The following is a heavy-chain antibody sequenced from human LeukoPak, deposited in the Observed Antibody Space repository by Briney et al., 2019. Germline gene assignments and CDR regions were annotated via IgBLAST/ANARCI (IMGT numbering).Heavy chain of an antibody. CDR1: GFTFSNYA. CDR2: LSNTGSRA. CDR3: AKGLESSIWYTLIDY. J-gene: IGHJ4*02. V-gene: IGHV3-23*01. D-gene: IGHD6-13*01. Sequence: PGGSLRLSCAASGFTFSNYAMNWVRQAPGKGLEWVSGLSNTGSRAPYADSVKGRFTISRDNSKNTLYLQLNNLRAGDTAFYYCAKGLESSIWYTLIDYWGQGTLVTVSS.